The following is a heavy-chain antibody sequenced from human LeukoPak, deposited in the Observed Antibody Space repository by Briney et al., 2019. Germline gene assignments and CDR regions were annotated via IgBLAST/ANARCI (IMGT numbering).Heavy chain of an antibody. J-gene: IGHJ6*03. D-gene: IGHD5-12*01. Sequence: GSAVKVSCKASVGTFSSYAISLGRQAPGQGLEWRGGIIPIFGTANYAQKYQGRVTITADKSTSTAYLELSRLRSEDTAVYYCARDNPQPTYDRYYYYYYMDVWGKGTAVSVSS. CDR2: IIPIFGTA. V-gene: IGHV1-69*06. CDR3: ARDNPQPTYDRYYYYYYMDV. CDR1: VGTFSSYA.